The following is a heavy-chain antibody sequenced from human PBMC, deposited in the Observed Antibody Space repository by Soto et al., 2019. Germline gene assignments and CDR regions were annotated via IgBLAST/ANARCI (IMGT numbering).Heavy chain of an antibody. CDR1: GYSFTSYW. CDR3: ARPFYGGNSSYYYYGMDV. Sequence: PGESLKISCKGSGYSFTSYWISWVRQMPGKGLEWMGRIDPSDSYTNYSPSFQGHVTISADKSISTAYLQWSSLKASDTAMSYCARPFYGGNSSYYYYGMDVWGQGTTVTVSS. D-gene: IGHD2-21*02. CDR2: IDPSDSYT. J-gene: IGHJ6*02. V-gene: IGHV5-10-1*01.